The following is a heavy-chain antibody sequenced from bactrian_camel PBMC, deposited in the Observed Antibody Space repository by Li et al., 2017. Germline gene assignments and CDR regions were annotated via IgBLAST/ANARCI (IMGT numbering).Heavy chain of an antibody. CDR2: IYSDGTNI. J-gene: IGHJ4*01. D-gene: IGHD5*01. CDR1: GITFSSYY. Sequence: HVQLVESGGGLVQPGGSLRLSCAASGITFSSYYMAWARQAPGKGLEWVSEIYSDGTNIDYADSVKGRFTISRDDAKNTVYLQMTSLKSEDTALYYCATDVGTGYLAYNYWGQGTQVTVS. CDR3: ATDVGTGYLAYNY. V-gene: IGHV3-2*01.